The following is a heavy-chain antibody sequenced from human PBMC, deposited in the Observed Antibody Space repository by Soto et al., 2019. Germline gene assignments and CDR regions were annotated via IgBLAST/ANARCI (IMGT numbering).Heavy chain of an antibody. D-gene: IGHD2-8*02. CDR2: FGVDGVT. V-gene: IGHV3-23*01. Sequence: EVKLLESGGGLIQPGGSLRLSCVTSGLTFSNYAMSWVRQAPGKGLEWVSGFGVDGVTYYADSVRGRFTISRDNSKNTLHLQMNSLRVEDTALYYCAKAKGSFDHTGPDQWGQGTLVTVSS. J-gene: IGHJ4*02. CDR3: AKAKGSFDHTGPDQ. CDR1: GLTFSNYA.